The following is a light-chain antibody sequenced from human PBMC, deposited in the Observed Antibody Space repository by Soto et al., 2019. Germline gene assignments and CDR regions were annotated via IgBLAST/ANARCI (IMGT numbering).Light chain of an antibody. J-gene: IGKJ2*01. V-gene: IGKV1-5*03. Sequence: DIQMSQSPSTLSASVGDRVTITCRASQSIGTWLAWYHQKPGKAPKSLIYKASSVDSEVPSRFSGSGSETELTLTISSLQPDDYATYYCQQYKSYPYTFGQGTKLEIK. CDR1: QSIGTW. CDR2: KAS. CDR3: QQYKSYPYT.